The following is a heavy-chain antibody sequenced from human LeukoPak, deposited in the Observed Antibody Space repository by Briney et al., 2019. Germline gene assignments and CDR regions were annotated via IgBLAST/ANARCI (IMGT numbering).Heavy chain of an antibody. J-gene: IGHJ4*02. CDR2: IYYSGST. D-gene: IGHD3-22*01. V-gene: IGHV4-59*01. CDR3: ARHNYYDSSGYYPLLFDY. Sequence: PSETLSLTCTASVGSISSYYSSWIRQPPGKGLEWIAYIYYSGSTNYNPSLKSRVTISVDTSKNQFSLKLSSVTAADTAVYYCARHNYYDSSGYYPLLFDYWGQGTLVTVSS. CDR1: VGSISSYY.